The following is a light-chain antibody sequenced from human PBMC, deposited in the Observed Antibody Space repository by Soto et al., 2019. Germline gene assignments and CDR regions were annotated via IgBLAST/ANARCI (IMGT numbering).Light chain of an antibody. V-gene: IGKV1-39*01. J-gene: IGKJ1*01. CDR1: QTISFY. CDR2: AAT. CDR3: QQSYSIPQT. Sequence: DIQLTQSQYSLSASVGERVTLTCRASQTISFYLNWYQQKPGQAPKLLIYAATSLQSGVPSRFSGSESGTDFTLSISSLQPEDFATYYCQQSYSIPQTFGQGTKVDIK.